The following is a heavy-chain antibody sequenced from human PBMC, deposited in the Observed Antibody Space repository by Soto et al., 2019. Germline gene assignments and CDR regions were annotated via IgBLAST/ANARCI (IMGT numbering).Heavy chain of an antibody. CDR2: ISYDGSNK. CDR1: GFTFSSYA. D-gene: IGHD6-19*01. Sequence: QVQLVESGGGVVQPGRSLRLSCAASGFTFSSYAMHWVRQAPGKGLAWVAVISYDGSNKYYADSVKGRFTISRDNSKNTLYLQMNSLRAEDTAVYYCARPNSSGWWGSWFDYLGQGTLVTVSS. J-gene: IGHJ4*02. CDR3: ARPNSSGWWGSWFDY. V-gene: IGHV3-30-3*01.